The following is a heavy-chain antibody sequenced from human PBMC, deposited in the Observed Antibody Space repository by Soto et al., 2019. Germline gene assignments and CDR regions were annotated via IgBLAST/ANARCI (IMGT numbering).Heavy chain of an antibody. D-gene: IGHD2-15*01. CDR1: GYTFTSYG. CDR3: AKNLRHIVVVVAATRGSHYYYYGMDV. Sequence: ASVKVSCKASGYTFTSYGISWVRQAPGQGLEWMGWISAYIGNTNYAQKLQGRVTMTTDTSTSTAYMELRSLRSEDTAVYYCAKNLRHIVVVVAATRGSHYYYYGMDVWGQGTTVTVSS. V-gene: IGHV1-18*01. J-gene: IGHJ6*02. CDR2: ISAYIGNT.